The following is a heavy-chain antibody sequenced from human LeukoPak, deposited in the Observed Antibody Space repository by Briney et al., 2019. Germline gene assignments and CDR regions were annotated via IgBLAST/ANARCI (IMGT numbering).Heavy chain of an antibody. Sequence: GGSLRLSCAASGFTFSSYSMNWVRQAPGKGLEWVSSISSSSSYIYYADSVKGRFTISRDNSKNTLYLQMNSLRAEDTAVYYCARDLPPVAGILLDWGQGTLVTVSS. CDR2: ISSSSSYI. V-gene: IGHV3-21*01. CDR1: GFTFSSYS. J-gene: IGHJ4*02. D-gene: IGHD6-19*01. CDR3: ARDLPPVAGILLD.